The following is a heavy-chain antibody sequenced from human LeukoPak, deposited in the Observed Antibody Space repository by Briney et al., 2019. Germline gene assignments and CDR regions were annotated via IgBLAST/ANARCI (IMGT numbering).Heavy chain of an antibody. V-gene: IGHV3-9*01. CDR3: AKVRGTYSSGFYFDS. Sequence: GGSLRLSCAASGFKFDAYAIHWVRQPPGKGLEWVSSISWNGGIMDYADSVKGRFTISRDNVQNSVYLDMNSPRPEDTAFYFCAKVRGTYSSGFYFDSWGQGTLVTVSS. J-gene: IGHJ4*02. D-gene: IGHD6-19*01. CDR2: ISWNGGIM. CDR1: GFKFDAYA.